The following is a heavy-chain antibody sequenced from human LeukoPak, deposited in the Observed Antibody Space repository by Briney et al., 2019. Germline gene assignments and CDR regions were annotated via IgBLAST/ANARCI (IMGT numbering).Heavy chain of an antibody. CDR2: IIPILGIA. CDR1: GGTFSSYA. V-gene: IGHV1-69*04. J-gene: IGHJ5*02. Sequence: ASVKVSCKASGGTFSSYAISWVRQAPGQGLEWMGRIIPILGIANYAQKFQGRVTITADKSTSTAYMELSSLRSDDTAVYYCARGCSTSLIKNWFDPWGQGTLVTVSS. CDR3: ARGCSTSLIKNWFDP. D-gene: IGHD2-2*01.